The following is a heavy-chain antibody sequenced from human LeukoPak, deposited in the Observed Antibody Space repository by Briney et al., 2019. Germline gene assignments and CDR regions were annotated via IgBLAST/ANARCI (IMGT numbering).Heavy chain of an antibody. Sequence: GGTLRLSCAASGFTFNNYAMTWVRQAPGEGLQWVSSVISNGGSTYHADSVRGRFTISRDNSKNTLYLQMNSLRAEDTAIYYCARDPYSSGWYKDAFDIWGQGTMVTVSS. CDR1: GFTFNNYA. D-gene: IGHD6-19*01. CDR2: VISNGGST. V-gene: IGHV3-23*01. J-gene: IGHJ3*02. CDR3: ARDPYSSGWYKDAFDI.